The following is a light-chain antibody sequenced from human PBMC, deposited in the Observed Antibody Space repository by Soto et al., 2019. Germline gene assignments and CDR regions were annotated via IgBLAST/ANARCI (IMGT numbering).Light chain of an antibody. Sequence: QAVVTQEPSLTVSPGGTVTLTCGSSTGAVTNGHYPYWFQQKPGQAPRTLIYDTTNRRSWTPARFPGSLLGGKAALTLSGAQPEDEAEYYCLLSYNGPYVFGTGTKVTVL. CDR2: DTT. V-gene: IGLV7-46*01. J-gene: IGLJ1*01. CDR3: LLSYNGPYV. CDR1: TGAVTNGHY.